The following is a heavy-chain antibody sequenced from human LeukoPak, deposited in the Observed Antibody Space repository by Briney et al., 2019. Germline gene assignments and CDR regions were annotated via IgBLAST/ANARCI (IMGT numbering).Heavy chain of an antibody. Sequence: GGSLRLSCAASGFTFSNAWMSWVRQAPGKGLEWVGRIKSKTDGGTTDYAAPVKGRFSISRDDSNNTLYLQMDSLKTEDSALYYCTVDVAAARGYWGQGTLVTVSS. V-gene: IGHV3-15*01. J-gene: IGHJ4*02. CDR1: GFTFSNAW. D-gene: IGHD2-2*01. CDR3: TVDVAAARGY. CDR2: IKSKTDGGTT.